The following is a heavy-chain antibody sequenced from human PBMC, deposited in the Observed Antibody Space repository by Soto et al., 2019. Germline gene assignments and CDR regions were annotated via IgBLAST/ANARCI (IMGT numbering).Heavy chain of an antibody. Sequence: EVQLVESGGGLVQPGGSLRLSCAASGFSFSSYWMHWVRQAPGEGLVWVSRINSDGSTRCYADSVKGRFTISRDNAKNTLFLQMNSLRAEDTAVYYCARVAYGAYHFDSWGQGTLVT. CDR2: INSDGSTR. J-gene: IGHJ4*02. V-gene: IGHV3-74*01. CDR1: GFSFSSYW. CDR3: ARVAYGAYHFDS. D-gene: IGHD2-21*01.